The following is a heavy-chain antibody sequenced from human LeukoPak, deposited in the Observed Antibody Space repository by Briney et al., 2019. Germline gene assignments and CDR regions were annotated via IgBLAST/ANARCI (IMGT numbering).Heavy chain of an antibody. CDR2: ISSSGSTI. D-gene: IGHD4-17*01. J-gene: IGHJ3*02. CDR3: AREDYDYAFDI. CDR1: GFTFSDYY. V-gene: IGHV3-11*01. Sequence: GGSLRLSCAASGFTFSDYYMSWIRQAPGKGLEWVSYISSSGSTIYYADSVKGRFTISRDNAKNSLYLQMNSLRAKDTAVYYCAREDYDYAFDIWGQGTMVTDSS.